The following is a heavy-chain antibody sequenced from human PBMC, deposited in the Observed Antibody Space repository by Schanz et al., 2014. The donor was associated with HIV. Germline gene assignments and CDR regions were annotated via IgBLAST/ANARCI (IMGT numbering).Heavy chain of an antibody. CDR3: AREKTTLNWFDP. CDR2: INPSTSTT. CDR1: GYTFTIYP. D-gene: IGHD4-4*01. J-gene: IGHJ5*02. Sequence: QVHLVQSGTEVRKPGASVKVSCKASGYTFTIYPMHWVRQAPGQGLEWVGTINPSTSTTNYAESFQGRVTMSGDTSTSTAYMELRSLRSDDTAVYYCAREKTTLNWFDPWGQGTLVTVSS. V-gene: IGHV1-46*01.